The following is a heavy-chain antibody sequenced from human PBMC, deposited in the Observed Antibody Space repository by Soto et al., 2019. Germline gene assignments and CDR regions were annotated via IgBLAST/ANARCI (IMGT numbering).Heavy chain of an antibody. D-gene: IGHD4-4*01. J-gene: IGHJ6*02. Sequence: GGSLRLSCAVSGFTFSNAWMNCVRQAPGKGLEWVGRIKSKTDGGTTDYAAPVKGRFTISRDDSKNTLYLQMNSLKTEDTAVYYCTTDGDDYSNYFDYYYGMDVWGQGTTVTVSS. CDR2: IKSKTDGGTT. CDR1: GFTFSNAW. CDR3: TTDGDDYSNYFDYYYGMDV. V-gene: IGHV3-15*07.